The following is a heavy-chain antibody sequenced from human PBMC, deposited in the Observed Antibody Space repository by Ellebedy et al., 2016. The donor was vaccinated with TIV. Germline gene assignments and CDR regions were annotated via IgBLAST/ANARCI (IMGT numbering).Heavy chain of an antibody. Sequence: PGGSLRLSCSASGFTFSSYAMHWVRQAPGKGLEYISAIVSNGDSTYYANSVKGRFTISRDNSKNTLYLQMSSLRPEDKAVYYCAREPALTVTTLTGADYWGQGTLVTVSS. V-gene: IGHV3-64D*06. CDR1: GFTFSSYA. D-gene: IGHD4-17*01. CDR2: IVSNGDST. J-gene: IGHJ4*02. CDR3: AREPALTVTTLTGADY.